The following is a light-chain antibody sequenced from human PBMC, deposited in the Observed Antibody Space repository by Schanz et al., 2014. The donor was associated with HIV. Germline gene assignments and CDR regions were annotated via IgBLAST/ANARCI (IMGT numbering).Light chain of an antibody. CDR2: YDS. CDR1: NIGSKS. CDR3: QVWDSSSDHLVV. V-gene: IGLV3-21*04. J-gene: IGLJ2*01. Sequence: SYELTQPPSVSVAPGKTARITCGGNNIGSKSVHWCQQKPGQAPVLVIYYDSDRPSGIPERFSGSNSGNTATLTISRVEAGDEADYYCQVWDSSSDHLVVFGGGTKVTVL.